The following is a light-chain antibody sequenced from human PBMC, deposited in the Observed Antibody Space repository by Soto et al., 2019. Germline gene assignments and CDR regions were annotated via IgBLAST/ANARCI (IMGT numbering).Light chain of an antibody. V-gene: IGKV1-5*03. CDR1: QTISSW. CDR3: QHYNSYSEG. CDR2: KAS. Sequence: EIQMTQSPSSVFPSVCDSVTVTCRASQTISSWLAWYQQKPGKATKLLIYKASTLKSGVPSRFSGSGSGTEFTLNISSLQPDDFATYYCQHYNSYSEGFGQGTKVDI. J-gene: IGKJ1*01.